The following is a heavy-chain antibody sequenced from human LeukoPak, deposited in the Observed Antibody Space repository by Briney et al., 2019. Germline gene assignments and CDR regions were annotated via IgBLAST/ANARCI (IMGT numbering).Heavy chain of an antibody. V-gene: IGHV1-69*05. CDR2: IILIFGTA. CDR3: ARGLLTVTRTDYYYYYMDV. J-gene: IGHJ6*03. D-gene: IGHD4-17*01. CDR1: GGTFSSYA. Sequence: ASVKVSCKASGGTFSSYAISWVRQAPGQGLEWMGGIILIFGTANYAQKFQGRVTITTDESTSTAYMELSSLRSEDTAVYYCARGLLTVTRTDYYYYYMDVWGKGTTVTVSS.